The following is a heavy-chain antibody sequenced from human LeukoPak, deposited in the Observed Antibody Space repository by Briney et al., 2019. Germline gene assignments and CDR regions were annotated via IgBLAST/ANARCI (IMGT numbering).Heavy chain of an antibody. D-gene: IGHD6-6*01. CDR1: GFTFSTYW. J-gene: IGHJ6*03. CDR2: IKQDGSEK. V-gene: IGHV3-7*01. Sequence: PGGSLRLSCAASGFTFSTYWMTWVRQASGKGLEWVANIKQDGSEKYYVDSVKGRFTISRDNAKNSLYLQMNSLRAEDTAVYYCAREPSSSIAARLYYYYYYMDVWGKGTTVTVSS. CDR3: AREPSSSIAARLYYYYYYMDV.